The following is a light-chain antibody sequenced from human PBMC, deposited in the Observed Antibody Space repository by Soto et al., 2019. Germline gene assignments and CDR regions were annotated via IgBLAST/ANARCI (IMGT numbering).Light chain of an antibody. Sequence: QAVVTQPPSVSGAPGQRVTISCTGSSSNIGAGYDVHWYQQLPGTAPKLLIYGNSNRPSGVPDRCSGSKSGTSASLAITGLLAEDEADYYCQSYDSSLTGVFGGGTKLTVL. CDR1: SSNIGAGYD. J-gene: IGLJ2*01. CDR2: GNS. CDR3: QSYDSSLTGV. V-gene: IGLV1-40*01.